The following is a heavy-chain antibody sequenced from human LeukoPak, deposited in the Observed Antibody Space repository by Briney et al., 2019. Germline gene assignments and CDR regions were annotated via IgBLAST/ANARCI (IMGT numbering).Heavy chain of an antibody. V-gene: IGHV3-30-3*01. CDR2: ISYDGSSK. D-gene: IGHD1-20*01. Sequence: GTSLRLSCTASGXTFSSYAMHWVRQAPGKGLEWVGVISYDGSSKYYTDSVKGRFTISRDNSKNTLYLHMSSLRAEDTAVYYCAIQIAITDEYFQHWGQGTLVTVSS. J-gene: IGHJ1*01. CDR1: GXTFSSYA. CDR3: AIQIAITDEYFQH.